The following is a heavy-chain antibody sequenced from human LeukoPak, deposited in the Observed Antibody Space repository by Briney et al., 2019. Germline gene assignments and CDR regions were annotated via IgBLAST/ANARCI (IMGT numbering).Heavy chain of an antibody. CDR2: IYYSGSI. CDR3: ARARDYRAGLDY. J-gene: IGHJ4*02. V-gene: IGHV4-59*11. CDR1: GGSISSHY. Sequence: SETLSLTCTVSGGSISSHYWSWIRQPPRKGLEWIGYIYYSGSINYNPSLKSRVTISVDTSKNQFSLKLSSVTAADTAVYYCARARDYRAGLDYWGQGTLVTVSS. D-gene: IGHD4/OR15-4a*01.